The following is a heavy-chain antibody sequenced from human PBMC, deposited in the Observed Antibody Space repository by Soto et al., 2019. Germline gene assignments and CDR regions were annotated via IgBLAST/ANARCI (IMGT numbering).Heavy chain of an antibody. J-gene: IGHJ3*02. Sequence: AASVKVSCKASGYTFTSYGISWVRQAPGQGLEWMGWISAYNGNTNYAQKLQGRVTMTTDTSTSTAYMELRSLRSDDTAVYYCARADSSGLWGAFDIWGQGTMVTVSS. CDR1: GYTFTSYG. V-gene: IGHV1-18*04. CDR3: ARADSSGLWGAFDI. CDR2: ISAYNGNT. D-gene: IGHD3-22*01.